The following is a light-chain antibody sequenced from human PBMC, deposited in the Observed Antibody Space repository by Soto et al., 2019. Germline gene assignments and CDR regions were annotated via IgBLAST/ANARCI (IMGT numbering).Light chain of an antibody. CDR3: QQTYSIPHT. J-gene: IGKJ2*01. CDR1: QSVSNY. Sequence: DIQMTQSPSSLSASLGDRVTITCRASQSVSNYLNWYQQNPGKAPKLLIYAASSLQSGVPSRFSGSGSETDFTLTISSLQPEDCATYYCQQTYSIPHTFGQGTKVEIK. CDR2: AAS. V-gene: IGKV1-39*01.